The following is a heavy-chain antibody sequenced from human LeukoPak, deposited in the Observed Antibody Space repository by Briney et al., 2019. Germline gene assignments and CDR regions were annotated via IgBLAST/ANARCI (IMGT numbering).Heavy chain of an antibody. CDR2: IKQDGSEK. Sequence: PGGSLRLSCAASGFTFSSYWMSWVRQAPGKGLEWVANIKQDGSEKYYVDSVKGRFTSSRDNAKNSLYLQMNSLRAEDTAVYYCARIELLWFGALDLWGQGTLVTVSS. D-gene: IGHD3-10*01. J-gene: IGHJ5*02. V-gene: IGHV3-7*01. CDR1: GFTFSSYW. CDR3: ARIELLWFGALDL.